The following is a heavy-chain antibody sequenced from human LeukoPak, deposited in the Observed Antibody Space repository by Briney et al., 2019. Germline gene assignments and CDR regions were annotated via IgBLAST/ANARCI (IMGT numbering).Heavy chain of an antibody. D-gene: IGHD3-22*01. Sequence: GGSLRLSCAASGFTFSSYGMHWVRQAPGKGLEWVAFIRYDGSNKYYADSVKGRFTISRDNSKNTLYLQMNSLRAEDTAVYYCARDGDSTRYYFDYWGQGTLVTVSS. J-gene: IGHJ4*02. CDR1: GFTFSSYG. CDR2: IRYDGSNK. V-gene: IGHV3-30*02. CDR3: ARDGDSTRYYFDY.